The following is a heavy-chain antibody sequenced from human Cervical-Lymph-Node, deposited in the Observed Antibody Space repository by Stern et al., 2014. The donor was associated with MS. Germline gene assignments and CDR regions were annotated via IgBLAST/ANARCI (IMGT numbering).Heavy chain of an antibody. CDR2: ISDDGTSK. CDR3: AASKTDTSWYHLGDF. D-gene: IGHD2-2*01. J-gene: IGHJ4*02. CDR1: GFSFSIYV. V-gene: IGHV3-30*04. Sequence: DQLVESGGGVVQPGRSLRLSCAASGFSFSIYVIHWVRQAPGKGLEWVALISDDGTSKYYADSVKGRFTISRDNSKNTLYLQMNSLRGEDTAVYYCAASKTDTSWYHLGDFWGQGTVVTVSS.